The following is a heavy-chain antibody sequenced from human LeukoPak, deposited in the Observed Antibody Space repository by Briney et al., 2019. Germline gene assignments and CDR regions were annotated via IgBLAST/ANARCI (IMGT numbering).Heavy chain of an antibody. J-gene: IGHJ4*02. CDR3: ARRPNDLYDYGDYLLTD. Sequence: GESLKISCQGSGYSFTSYWISWVRPMPGKGLEWMGRIDPSDSYTNYSPSFQGHVTISADKSISTAYLQWSSLKASDTAMYYCARRPNDLYDYGDYLLTDWGQGTLVTVSS. CDR1: GYSFTSYW. D-gene: IGHD4-17*01. V-gene: IGHV5-10-1*01. CDR2: IDPSDSYT.